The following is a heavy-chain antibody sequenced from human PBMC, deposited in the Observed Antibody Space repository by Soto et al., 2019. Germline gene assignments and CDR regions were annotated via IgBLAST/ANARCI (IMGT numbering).Heavy chain of an antibody. D-gene: IGHD3-3*01. CDR3: AGDMRVFGGMDV. Sequence: KASETLSLTCTVSGGSITSYYWSWIRQPAGKGLEWIGRTYITGDSNYSPSLKSRVTMSLDTSKNQFSLKLSSATAADTAVYYCAGDMRVFGGMDVWGRGTTVTVSS. J-gene: IGHJ6*02. CDR2: TYITGDS. V-gene: IGHV4-4*07. CDR1: GGSITSYY.